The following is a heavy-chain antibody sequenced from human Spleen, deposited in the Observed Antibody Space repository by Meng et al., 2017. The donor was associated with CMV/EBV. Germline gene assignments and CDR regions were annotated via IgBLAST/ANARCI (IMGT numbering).Heavy chain of an antibody. CDR3: ARAANYCSSTSCQGGWFDP. J-gene: IGHJ5*02. CDR2: ISSRGGKT. D-gene: IGHD2-2*01. CDR1: SNCA. Sequence: SNCAMNWVRQAPGKGLEWVSAISSRGGKTYYADSVKGRFTISRDNSKNTLYLQMNSLRAEDTAVYYCARAANYCSSTSCQGGWFDPWGQGTLVTVSS. V-gene: IGHV3-23*01.